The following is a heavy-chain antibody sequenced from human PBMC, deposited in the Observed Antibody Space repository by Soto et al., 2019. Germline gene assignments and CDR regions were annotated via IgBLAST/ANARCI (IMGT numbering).Heavy chain of an antibody. CDR1: GGSISSYY. J-gene: IGHJ6*03. CDR2: IYYSGST. CDR3: ARDRGDYYMDV. V-gene: IGHV4-59*01. Sequence: QVQLQESGPGLVKPSETLSLTCTVSGGSISSYYWSWIRQPPGKGLEWIGYIYYSGSTNYNPSLKSRVTISVDTSKNQFSLKLSSVTAADTAVYYCARDRGDYYMDVWGKGTPVTVSS.